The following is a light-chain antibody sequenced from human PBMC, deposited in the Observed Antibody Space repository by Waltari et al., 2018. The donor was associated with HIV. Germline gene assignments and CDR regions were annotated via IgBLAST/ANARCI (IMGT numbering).Light chain of an antibody. CDR3: QQYNTWPRT. Sequence: DIVMTQSPAPLSVSPGERATLSCRASQSVSSNLAWYQQKPGQAPRLLIYGASTRATGIPARFSGSGSGTEFTLTISSLQSEDFAVYYCQQYNTWPRTFGQGTKVEIK. V-gene: IGKV3-15*01. J-gene: IGKJ1*01. CDR1: QSVSSN. CDR2: GAS.